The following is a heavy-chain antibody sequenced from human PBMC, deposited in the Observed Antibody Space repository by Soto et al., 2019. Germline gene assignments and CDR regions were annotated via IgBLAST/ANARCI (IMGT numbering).Heavy chain of an antibody. Sequence: PLELMRHPCTVSGGYVRSRGCRRSWKRQAPGKGLEWIGYMYYSGSTNYNPSLTSRVTISVDTSTNQSSLKLTSVTAADTALYLCARLHFYDFWSGSAPMDVWGQGSTVTVSS. D-gene: IGHD3-3*01. CDR1: GGYVRSRGCR. CDR2: MYYSGST. CDR3: ARLHFYDFWSGSAPMDV. J-gene: IGHJ6*02. V-gene: IGHV4-61*08.